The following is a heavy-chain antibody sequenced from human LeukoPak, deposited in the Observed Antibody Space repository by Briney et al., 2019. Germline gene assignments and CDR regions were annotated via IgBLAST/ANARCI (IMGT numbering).Heavy chain of an antibody. J-gene: IGHJ4*03. D-gene: IGHD1-1*01. V-gene: IGHV4-34*01. CDR3: ARGPTISETGYFDY. CDR1: GGSFRSYY. Sequence: PSETLSLTCAVYGGSFRSYYCSWIRQSPGKGLEWIAEINHRGDTNYNPSVKSRVSISVDTSKNQFSLKVTSLTAADTAVYYCARGPTISETGYFDYWGQGTLVTVSS. CDR2: INHRGDT.